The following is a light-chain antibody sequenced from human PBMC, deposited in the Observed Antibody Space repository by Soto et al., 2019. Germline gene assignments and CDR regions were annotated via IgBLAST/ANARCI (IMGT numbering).Light chain of an antibody. V-gene: IGKV3-15*01. CDR1: QRVSTS. CDR2: GAS. CDR3: QQYNNWWT. Sequence: EIVMTQSPATLSVSPGETATLSCRASQRVSTSLAWYQQKPGQAPRLLISGASTRATGVPARFSGSGSETEFTLTISSLQSEDFAVYYCQQYNNWWTFGQGTKVEIK. J-gene: IGKJ1*01.